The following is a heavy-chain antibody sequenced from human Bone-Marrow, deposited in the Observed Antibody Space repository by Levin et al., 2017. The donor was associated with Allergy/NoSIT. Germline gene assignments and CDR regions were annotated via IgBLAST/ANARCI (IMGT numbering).Heavy chain of an antibody. CDR2: ISFDGSQK. CDR1: GFIFSDYG. V-gene: IGHV3-30*18. J-gene: IGHJ6*02. Sequence: GGSLRLSCAASGFIFSDYGFHWVRQAPGKGLEWVAFISFDGSQKYYAEDMKGRFTVSKDNSDNTLYLQMDSLRADDSALYYCAKDIIQKYKDGNSYYYGMDVWGQGTTVTVSS. D-gene: IGHD4-23*01. CDR3: AKDIIQKYKDGNSYYYGMDV.